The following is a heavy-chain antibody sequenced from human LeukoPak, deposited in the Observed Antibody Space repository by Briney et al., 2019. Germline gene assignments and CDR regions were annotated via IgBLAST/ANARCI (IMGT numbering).Heavy chain of an antibody. D-gene: IGHD3-10*01. CDR1: GFTFSNYW. J-gene: IGHJ3*02. CDR3: ARGTLYYYGSGSYYNSYSGAFDI. V-gene: IGHV3-21*01. Sequence: GGSLRLSCAASGFTFSNYWMHWVRQAPGKGLEWVSSISSSSSYIYYKESVKGRFTLSRDNARNSLSLQMNSLRAGDTAVYYCARGTLYYYGSGSYYNSYSGAFDIWGQGTMVTVSS. CDR2: ISSSSSYI.